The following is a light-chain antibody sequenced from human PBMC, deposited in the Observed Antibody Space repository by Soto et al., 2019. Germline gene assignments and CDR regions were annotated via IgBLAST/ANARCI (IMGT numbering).Light chain of an antibody. CDR2: GDS. CDR3: QSYDSSLSGSVV. V-gene: IGLV1-40*01. Sequence: QSVLTQPPSVSGAPGQRVTISCTGSSSNIGADFDVRWYQQLPGTAPKLLIYGDSNRPSGVPDRFSGSKSGTSASLAITGLQAEDEADYYCQSYDSSLSGSVVFGGGTKLTVL. CDR1: SSNIGADFD. J-gene: IGLJ2*01.